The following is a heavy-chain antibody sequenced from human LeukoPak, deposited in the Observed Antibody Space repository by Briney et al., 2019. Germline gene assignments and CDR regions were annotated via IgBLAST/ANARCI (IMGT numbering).Heavy chain of an antibody. Sequence: GGSLSLSCAASGFTFTGYSMNWVRQAPGKGLEWVSSICGSSKHRYYADAVKGRFTISRDNAESPLYLQMDSLGAEDTAVYYCIRDITTVTTCYYHRWGQGTLVTVSS. V-gene: IGHV3-21*01. CDR2: ICGSSKHR. CDR1: GFTFTGYS. J-gene: IGHJ1*01. CDR3: IRDITTVTTCYYHR. D-gene: IGHD4-17*01.